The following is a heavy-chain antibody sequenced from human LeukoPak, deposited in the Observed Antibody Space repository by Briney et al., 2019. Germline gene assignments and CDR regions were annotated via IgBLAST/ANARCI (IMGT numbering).Heavy chain of an antibody. CDR1: GGSISSSSYY. Sequence: SETLSLTCTVSGGSISSSSYYWGWIRQPPGKGLEWIESIYYSGSTYYNPSLKSRVTISVDTFKNQFSLKLSSVTAADTAVYYCAGWYVGWKGFDYWGQGSLVTVSS. V-gene: IGHV4-39*01. CDR2: IYYSGST. J-gene: IGHJ4*02. CDR3: AGWYVGWKGFDY. D-gene: IGHD6-19*01.